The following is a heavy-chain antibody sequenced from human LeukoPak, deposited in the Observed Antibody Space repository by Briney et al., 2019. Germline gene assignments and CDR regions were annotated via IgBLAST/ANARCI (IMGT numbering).Heavy chain of an antibody. CDR3: ARPSPLAYCGGDCYNGILDV. D-gene: IGHD2-21*02. J-gene: IGHJ6*02. CDR2: ISSSSSTI. V-gene: IGHV3-48*02. CDR1: GFTVSSNY. Sequence: GGSLRLSCAASGFTVSSNYMSWVRQAPGKGLEWVSYISSSSSTIYYADSVKGRFTISRDNAKNSLYLQMNSLRDEDTAVYYCARPSPLAYCGGDCYNGILDVWGQGTTVTVSS.